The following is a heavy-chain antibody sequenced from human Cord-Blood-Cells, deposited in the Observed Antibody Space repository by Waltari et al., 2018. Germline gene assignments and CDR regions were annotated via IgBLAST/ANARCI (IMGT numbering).Heavy chain of an antibody. J-gene: IGHJ6*02. Sequence: QVQLVESGAEVKKPGSSVQVSCTASGGTFSSYAISWVRQAPGQGLEWMGGIIPIFGTANYAQKFQGRVTITADESTSTAYMELSSLRSEDTAVYYCASALSGSYHGYGMDVWGQGTTVTVSS. CDR2: IIPIFGTA. CDR1: GGTFSSYA. V-gene: IGHV1-69*01. CDR3: ASALSGSYHGYGMDV. D-gene: IGHD1-26*01.